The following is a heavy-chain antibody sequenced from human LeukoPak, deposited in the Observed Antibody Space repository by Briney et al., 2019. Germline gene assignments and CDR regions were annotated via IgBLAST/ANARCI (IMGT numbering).Heavy chain of an antibody. CDR2: VYYRVTS. CDR1: GDSISSSSYS. CDR3: ARGLRYYDSRDRFDF. Sequence: SETLSLTCTVSGDSISSSSYSWAWIRPPPGKGLEWLATVYYRVTSYSNPSLRSRVSISLDASQNQLSLRVTSVTAADTAVYYCARGLRYYDSRDRFDFWGQGALVTVSS. J-gene: IGHJ4*02. V-gene: IGHV4-39*07. D-gene: IGHD3-22*01.